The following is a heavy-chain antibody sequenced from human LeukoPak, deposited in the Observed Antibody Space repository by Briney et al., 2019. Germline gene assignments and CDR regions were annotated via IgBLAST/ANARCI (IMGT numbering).Heavy chain of an antibody. J-gene: IGHJ4*02. CDR2: IASDGSST. CDR1: GFTFSSYW. V-gene: IGHV3-74*01. CDR3: ARDQYDTWSRRGNFDS. D-gene: IGHD3-3*01. Sequence: GGSLRLSCAASGFTFSSYWMNWVRQAPGKGLVWVSRIASDGSSTTYADSVKGRFSISRDNAKNTLYLQMNSLRVEDTAVFYCARDQYDTWSRRGNFDSWGQGTLVIVSS.